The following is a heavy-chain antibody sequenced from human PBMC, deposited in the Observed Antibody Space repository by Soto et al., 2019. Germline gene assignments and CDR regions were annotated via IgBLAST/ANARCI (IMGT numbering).Heavy chain of an antibody. CDR3: AKDPRGPDY. J-gene: IGHJ4*02. CDR2: ISGSGDDT. CDR1: GFTFNTCG. V-gene: IGHV3-23*01. Sequence: EVQLLESGGGLVQPGGSLRLSCAASGFTFNTCGMSWVRQAPGKGLEWVSGISGSGDDTYYADFVKGRFIISRDNSKNTLYLQMNSLRPEDTAVYYCAKDPRGPDYWGKGSLVTVSS.